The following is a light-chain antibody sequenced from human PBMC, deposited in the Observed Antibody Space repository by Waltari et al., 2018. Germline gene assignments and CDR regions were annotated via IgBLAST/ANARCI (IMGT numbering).Light chain of an antibody. CDR1: QSVSSN. CDR3: QQYNNWPYT. V-gene: IGKV3-15*01. CDR2: GAS. J-gene: IGKJ2*01. Sequence: EVVMTQSPATLSVSPGERATLSCRASQSVSSNVAWYQQRPCHAPRLLIYGASTRATGTPARFSGSGSGSAFTLTISSLQSEDFAVYYCQQYNNWPYTFGQGTKLEIK.